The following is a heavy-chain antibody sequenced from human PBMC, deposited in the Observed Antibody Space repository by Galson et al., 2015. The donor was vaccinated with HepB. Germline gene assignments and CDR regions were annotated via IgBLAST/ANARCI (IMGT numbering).Heavy chain of an antibody. CDR1: GYTFTGYY. Sequence: SVKVSCKASGYTFTGYYMHWVRQAPGQGLEWMGWINPNSGGTNYAQKFQGRVTMTRDTSISTAYMELSRLRSDDTAVYYCAREIVGATSYYFDYWGQGTLVTVSS. CDR3: AREIVGATSYYFDY. CDR2: INPNSGGT. J-gene: IGHJ4*02. D-gene: IGHD1-26*01. V-gene: IGHV1-2*02.